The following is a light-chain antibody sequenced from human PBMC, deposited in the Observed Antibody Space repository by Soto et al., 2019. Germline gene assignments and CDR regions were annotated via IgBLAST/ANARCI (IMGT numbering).Light chain of an antibody. CDR1: QSVSTN. V-gene: IGKV3-15*01. CDR2: FAS. Sequence: VMTQSPATLSVSPGERAALSCRASQSVSTNLAWYQQKPGQPPRLLIYFASTRATAVPARFTAGGSGTEFTLTISSLQSDDFATYYCQQYNNWPVTFGGGTKVDIK. CDR3: QQYNNWPVT. J-gene: IGKJ4*01.